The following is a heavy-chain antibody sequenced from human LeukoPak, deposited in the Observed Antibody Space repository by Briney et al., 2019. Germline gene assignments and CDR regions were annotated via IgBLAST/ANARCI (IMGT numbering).Heavy chain of an antibody. CDR2: ISNSDGST. V-gene: IGHV3-23*01. D-gene: IGHD6-6*01. J-gene: IGHJ4*02. CDR1: GFTFGRYA. CDR3: VAPASSSTVYYFDY. Sequence: GGSLRLSCAASGFTFGRYAVTWVRQAPGKGLEWVSSISNSDGSTYYADSVRGRFTISRDNSKNTLYLQMNSLRAEDTAVYYCVAPASSSTVYYFDYWGQGTLVTVSS.